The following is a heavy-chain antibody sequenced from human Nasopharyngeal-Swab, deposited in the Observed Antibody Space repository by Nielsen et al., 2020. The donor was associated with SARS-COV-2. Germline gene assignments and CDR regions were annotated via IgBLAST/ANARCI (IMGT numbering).Heavy chain of an antibody. J-gene: IGHJ6*02. Sequence: GSLRLSCTVSGGSISNYYWSWIRQPAGKGLEWIGRIYTSGSTNYNPSLKSRVTMSVDTSTNQFSLKLSSVTAADTAVYYCARGSRFTIFGVVPDYYYGMDVWGQGTTVTVSS. V-gene: IGHV4-4*07. D-gene: IGHD3-3*01. CDR3: ARGSRFTIFGVVPDYYYGMDV. CDR1: GGSISNYY. CDR2: IYTSGST.